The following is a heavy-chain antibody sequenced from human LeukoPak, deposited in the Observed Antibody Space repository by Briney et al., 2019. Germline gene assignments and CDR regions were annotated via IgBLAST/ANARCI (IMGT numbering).Heavy chain of an antibody. V-gene: IGHV1-18*01. CDR1: GYTFTSHG. J-gene: IGHJ4*02. CDR3: AREYDILTGYQLYYFDY. Sequence: ASVKVSCKASGYTFTSHGISWVRQAPGQGLEWMGWISGYNGITNYAHKLQGRVTVTTDTSTSIAYMELRSLRSDDTAVYYCAREYDILTGYQLYYFDYWGQGTLVTVSS. D-gene: IGHD3-9*01. CDR2: ISGYNGIT.